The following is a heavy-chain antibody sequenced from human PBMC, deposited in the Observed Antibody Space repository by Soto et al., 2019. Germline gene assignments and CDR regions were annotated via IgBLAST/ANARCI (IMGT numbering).Heavy chain of an antibody. Sequence: GASVKVSCKASGYTFTSYGISWVRQAPGQGLEWMGWISAYNGNTNYAQKPQGRVTMTTDTSTSTAYMELRSLRSDDTAVYYCAWAYCGGDCYTNWFDPWGQGTLVTVSS. J-gene: IGHJ5*02. CDR2: ISAYNGNT. CDR3: AWAYCGGDCYTNWFDP. V-gene: IGHV1-18*04. D-gene: IGHD2-21*02. CDR1: GYTFTSYG.